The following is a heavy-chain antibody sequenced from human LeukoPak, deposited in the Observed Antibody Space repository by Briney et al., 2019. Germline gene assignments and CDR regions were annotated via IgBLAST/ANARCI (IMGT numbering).Heavy chain of an antibody. CDR1: GGSFSGYY. J-gene: IGHJ4*02. CDR3: ARGWRLWARSAHFDY. Sequence: SETLSLTCAVYGGSFSGYYWSWIRQPPGKGLEWIGEINHSGSTNYNPSLKSRGTISVDTSNNQFSLKLSSVTAADTAVYYCARGWRLWARSAHFDYWGQGTLVTVSS. D-gene: IGHD5-18*01. V-gene: IGHV4-34*01. CDR2: INHSGST.